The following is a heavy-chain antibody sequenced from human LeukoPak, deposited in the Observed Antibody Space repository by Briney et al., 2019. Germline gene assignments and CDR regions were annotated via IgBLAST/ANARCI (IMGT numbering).Heavy chain of an antibody. CDR1: GFTFSSYA. V-gene: IGHV3-30*04. CDR2: ISYDGSNK. Sequence: GRSLRLSCAASGFTFSSYAMHWVRQAPGKGLEWVAVISYDGSNKYYADSVKGRFTISRDNSKNTLYLQMNSLRAEDTAVYYCALSYYYDSSGYYPVPYDYWGQGTLVTVSS. J-gene: IGHJ4*02. D-gene: IGHD3-22*01. CDR3: ALSYYYDSSGYYPVPYDY.